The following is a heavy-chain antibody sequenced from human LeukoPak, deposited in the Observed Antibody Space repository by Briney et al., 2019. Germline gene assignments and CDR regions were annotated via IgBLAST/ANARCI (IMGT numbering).Heavy chain of an antibody. J-gene: IGHJ5*02. CDR2: ISSSGSTYI. V-gene: IGHV3-21*01. D-gene: IGHD3-9*01. Sequence: GGSLRLSCAASGFTFSSYSMNWVRQAPGEGLEWVSSISSSGSTYIYYADSVKGRFTISRDNARNSLFLQMNSLRAEDTAVYYCARDRILTGYLNNWFDPWGQGTLVTVSS. CDR1: GFTFSSYS. CDR3: ARDRILTGYLNNWFDP.